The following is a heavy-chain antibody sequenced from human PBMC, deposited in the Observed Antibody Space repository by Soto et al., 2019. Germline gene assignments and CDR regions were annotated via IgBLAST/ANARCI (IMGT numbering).Heavy chain of an antibody. Sequence: LRLSCAASGFTFSSYWMHWVRQVPGKGLVWVSRINTDGSITSHADSVKGRFTISRDNAKNTLYLQMNSLRADDTAVYYCTRDSGGRDAYWGQGALVTVSS. CDR2: INTDGSIT. J-gene: IGHJ4*02. CDR1: GFTFSSYW. CDR3: TRDSGGRDAY. D-gene: IGHD2-15*01. V-gene: IGHV3-74*01.